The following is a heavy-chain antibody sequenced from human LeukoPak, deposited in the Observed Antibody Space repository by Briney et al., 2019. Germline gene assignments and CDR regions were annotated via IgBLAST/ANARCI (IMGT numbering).Heavy chain of an antibody. V-gene: IGHV3-21*01. CDR3: GYRYGYDVRFFDF. CDR2: ISSSSTYI. CDR1: GFTFSSYS. D-gene: IGHD5-18*01. J-gene: IGHJ4*02. Sequence: GGSVKLSCAASGFTFSSYSMNWVRQAPGKGLEWVSSISSSSTYIYYADTVKGRFTISRDNAKNSLHLQMNSLRAEVTAVYYCGYRYGYDVRFFDFWGQGPVVTVPS.